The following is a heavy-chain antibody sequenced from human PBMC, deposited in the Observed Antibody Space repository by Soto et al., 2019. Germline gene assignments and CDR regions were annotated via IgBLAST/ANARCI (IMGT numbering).Heavy chain of an antibody. Sequence: PSETLSLTCTVSGGSISSGGYYWSWIRQHPGKGLEWIGYIYYSGSTYYNPSLKSRVTISVDTSKNQFSLKLSSVTAADTAVYYCATQGGIAAAGRSLRYYFDYWGQGTLVTVS. CDR1: GGSISSGGYY. V-gene: IGHV4-31*03. CDR2: IYYSGST. J-gene: IGHJ4*02. D-gene: IGHD6-13*01. CDR3: ATQGGIAAAGRSLRYYFDY.